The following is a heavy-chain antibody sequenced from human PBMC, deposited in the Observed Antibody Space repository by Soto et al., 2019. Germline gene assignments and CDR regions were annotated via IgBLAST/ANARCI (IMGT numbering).Heavy chain of an antibody. Sequence: SETLSLTCTVSGGSISSISYYWGWIRQPPGKGLEWIGNIYYSGSTYYNPSLKSRVTISVDTSKNQFSLKLSSVTAADTAVYYCARAVAAAGTCYLDYWGQRTLVTVSS. D-gene: IGHD6-13*01. CDR1: GGSISSISYY. CDR3: ARAVAAAGTCYLDY. J-gene: IGHJ4*02. V-gene: IGHV4-39*01. CDR2: IYYSGST.